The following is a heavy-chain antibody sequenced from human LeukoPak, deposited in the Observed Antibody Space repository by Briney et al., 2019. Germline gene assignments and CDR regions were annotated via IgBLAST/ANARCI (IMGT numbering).Heavy chain of an antibody. J-gene: IGHJ4*02. CDR2: IYYSGST. CDR1: GGSISSYY. D-gene: IGHD6-13*01. V-gene: IGHV4-59*12. Sequence: SETLSLTCTVSGGSISSYYWSWIRQPPGKGLEWIGYIYYSGSTNYNPSLKSRVTISVDASKDQFSLNLSSVSAADTAVYYCARDPFRIVATSTRRPDYWGQGTLVTVSS. CDR3: ARDPFRIVATSTRRPDY.